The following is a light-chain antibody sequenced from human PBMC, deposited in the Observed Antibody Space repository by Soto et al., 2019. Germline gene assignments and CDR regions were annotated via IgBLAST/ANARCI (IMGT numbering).Light chain of an antibody. CDR2: GAS. J-gene: IGKJ1*01. V-gene: IGKV3-15*01. CDR1: QSVSSN. Sequence: EIVMTQSPATLSVSPGERATLSCRASQSVSSNLAWYQQKPGQAPSLLIYGASPRAPGIPARFSGSGSGTEFTLTIGSLQSEDFAVYYCQQYNNWPRTFGQGTKV. CDR3: QQYNNWPRT.